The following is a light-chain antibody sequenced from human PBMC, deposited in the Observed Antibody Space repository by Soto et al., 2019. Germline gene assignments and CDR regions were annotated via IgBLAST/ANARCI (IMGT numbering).Light chain of an antibody. CDR3: QQRSDWPTPT. J-gene: IGKJ4*01. CDR1: QSIGSY. CDR2: DAS. Sequence: EIALTQSPATLSLSPGERATLSCRASQSIGSYLAWYQQVPGQAPTLLIYDASNRATGIPVRLSGTGSVTDFTLPISSLEPEDFAVYYCQQRSDWPTPTFGGGTKVEIK. V-gene: IGKV3-11*01.